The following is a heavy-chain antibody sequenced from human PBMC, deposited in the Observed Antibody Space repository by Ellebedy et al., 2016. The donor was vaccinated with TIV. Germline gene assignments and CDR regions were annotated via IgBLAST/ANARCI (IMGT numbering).Heavy chain of an antibody. Sequence: ASVKVSXXASGYTFTSYDINWVRQATGQGLEWMGWMNPNSGNTGYAQKFQGRVTMTRNTSISTAYMELSSLRSEDTAVYYCARGRITMVRGVRRGWFDPWGQGTLVTVSS. CDR1: GYTFTSYD. V-gene: IGHV1-8*01. D-gene: IGHD3-10*01. J-gene: IGHJ5*02. CDR2: MNPNSGNT. CDR3: ARGRITMVRGVRRGWFDP.